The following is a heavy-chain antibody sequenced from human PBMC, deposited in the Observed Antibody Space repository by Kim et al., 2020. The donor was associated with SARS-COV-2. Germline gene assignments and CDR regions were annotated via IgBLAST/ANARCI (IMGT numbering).Heavy chain of an antibody. CDR1: GGSISSSSYY. CDR2: IYYSGST. J-gene: IGHJ6*04. V-gene: IGHV4-39*07. D-gene: IGHD2-21*02. Sequence: SETLSLTCTVSGGSISSSSYYWGWIRQPPGKGLEWIGSIYYSGSTYYNPSLKSRVTISVDTSKNQFSLKLSSVTAADTAVYYCAREVTAASQGGMDVWGEGTTVPVSS. CDR3: AREVTAASQGGMDV.